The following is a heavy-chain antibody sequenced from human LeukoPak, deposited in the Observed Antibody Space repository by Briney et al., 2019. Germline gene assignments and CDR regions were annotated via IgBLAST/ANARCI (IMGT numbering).Heavy chain of an antibody. J-gene: IGHJ4*02. D-gene: IGHD6-19*01. CDR1: GFTFSSYW. CDR2: INSDGSST. CDR3: AKVTAVASTGALDY. Sequence: GGSLRLSCAASGFTFSSYWMHWVRQAPGQGLVWVSRINSDGSSTTYADSVKGRFTTSRDNAKNTLYLQMNSLRADDTAVYYCAKVTAVASTGALDYWGQGTLVTVSS. V-gene: IGHV3-74*01.